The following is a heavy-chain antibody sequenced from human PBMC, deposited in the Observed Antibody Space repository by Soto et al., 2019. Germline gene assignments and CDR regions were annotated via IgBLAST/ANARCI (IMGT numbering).Heavy chain of an antibody. CDR3: ARDFDTSGAFDY. D-gene: IGHD6-19*01. CDR2: INPSGGNT. J-gene: IGHJ4*02. V-gene: IGHV1-46*01. CDR1: GYTFTSDY. Sequence: QVQLVQSGAEVKNPGASVKVSCKASGYTFTSDYMHWVRQAPGQGLEWMGIINPSGGNTRYAQKFQGRVTMTRDTSTSTAYMELSSLRSEDTAVYYCARDFDTSGAFDYWGQGSLVIVSS.